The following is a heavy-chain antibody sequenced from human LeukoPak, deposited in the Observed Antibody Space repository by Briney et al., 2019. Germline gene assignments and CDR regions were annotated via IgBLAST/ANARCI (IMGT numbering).Heavy chain of an antibody. D-gene: IGHD2-15*01. V-gene: IGHV3-9*01. CDR3: VRGGPSTWS. J-gene: IGHJ5*02. CDR1: GFTFDDYA. Sequence: GGSLRLSCAGSGFTFDDYAMHWVRQAPGKELEWVSGISWNSGSIGYADSVKGRFTISRDDAKNTVYLQMNNLRAEDTAVYYCVRGGPSTWSWGQGTLVTVSS. CDR2: ISWNSGSI.